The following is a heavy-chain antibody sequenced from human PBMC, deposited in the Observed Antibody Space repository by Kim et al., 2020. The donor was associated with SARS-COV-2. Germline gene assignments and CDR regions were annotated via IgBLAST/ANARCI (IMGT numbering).Heavy chain of an antibody. V-gene: IGHV4-4*02. J-gene: IGHJ6*02. CDR3: ARQYSSSWLGSYGMDV. Sequence: SETLSLTCAVSGGSISSSNWWSWVRQPPGKGLEWIGEIYHSGSTNYNPSLKSRVTISVDKSKNQFSLKLSSVTAADTAVYYCARQYSSSWLGSYGMDVWGQGTTVTVSS. D-gene: IGHD6-13*01. CDR2: IYHSGST. CDR1: GGSISSSNW.